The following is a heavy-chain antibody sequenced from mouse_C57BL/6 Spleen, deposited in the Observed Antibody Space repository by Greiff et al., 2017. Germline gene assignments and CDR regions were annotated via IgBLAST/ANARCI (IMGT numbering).Heavy chain of an antibody. D-gene: IGHD1-1*01. J-gene: IGHJ1*03. CDR3: ARGGSRWYFDV. V-gene: IGHV5-17*01. Sequence: YADTVKGRFTISRDNAKNTLFLQMTSLRSEDTVMYYCARGGSRWYFDVWGTGTTVTVSS.